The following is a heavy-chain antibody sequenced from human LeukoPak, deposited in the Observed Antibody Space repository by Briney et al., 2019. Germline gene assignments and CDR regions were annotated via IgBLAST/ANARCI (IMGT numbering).Heavy chain of an antibody. CDR3: ARDAPGGEQQLVRWFDP. CDR2: IYYSGST. CDR1: GGSISSGGYY. Sequence: SQTLSLTCTVSGGSISSGGYYWSWIRQHPGKGLEWIGYIYYSGSTYYNPSLKSRVTIPVDTSKNQFSLKLSSVTAADTAVYYCARDAPGGEQQLVRWFDPWGQGTLVTVSS. V-gene: IGHV4-31*03. J-gene: IGHJ5*02. D-gene: IGHD6-13*01.